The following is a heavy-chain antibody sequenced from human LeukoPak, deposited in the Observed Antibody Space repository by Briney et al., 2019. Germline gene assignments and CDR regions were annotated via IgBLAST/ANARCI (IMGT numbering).Heavy chain of an antibody. V-gene: IGHV1-18*01. CDR3: ARVVGDILPGYYTFPDY. J-gene: IGHJ4*02. CDR1: GYTFTSYG. Sequence: GASVKVSCKASGYTFTSYGISWVRQAPGQGLEWMGWISAYNGNTNYAQKLQGRVTMTTDTSTSTAYMELRSLRSDDTAVYYCARVVGDILPGYYTFPDYWGQGTLVTVSS. D-gene: IGHD3-9*01. CDR2: ISAYNGNT.